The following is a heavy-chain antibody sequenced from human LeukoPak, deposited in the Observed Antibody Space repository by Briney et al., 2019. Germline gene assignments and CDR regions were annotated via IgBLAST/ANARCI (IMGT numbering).Heavy chain of an antibody. J-gene: IGHJ5*02. CDR3: ARVDGWHWFDP. CDR2: IRPSGDNT. CDR1: GFTFSSYD. D-gene: IGHD5-12*01. Sequence: GSLRLSCSASGFTFSSYDMTWVRQAPGRGLEWVSSIRPSGDNTYYGDSVKGRFTIARDNSKNTVYLQMNNMRVYDTAVYYCARVDGWHWFDPWGQGTLVTVSS. V-gene: IGHV3-23*01.